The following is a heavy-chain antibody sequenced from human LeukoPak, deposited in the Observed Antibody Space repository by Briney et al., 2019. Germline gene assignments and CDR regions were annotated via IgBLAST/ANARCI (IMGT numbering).Heavy chain of an antibody. V-gene: IGHV5-51*01. J-gene: IGHJ4*02. CDR1: GYSFTSYW. CDR2: IYPGDSDT. CDR3: ARGTNSSVVRFAY. Sequence: GESLKISCKGSGYSFTSYWISWVRQMPEKGLEWMGIIYPGDSDTRYSPSFQGQVTISADKSISTAYLQWSSLKASDTAMYYCARGTNSSVVRFAYWGQGTLVTVSS. D-gene: IGHD3-22*01.